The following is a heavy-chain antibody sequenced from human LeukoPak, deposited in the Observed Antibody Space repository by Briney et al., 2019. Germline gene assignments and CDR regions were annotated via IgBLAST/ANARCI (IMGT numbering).Heavy chain of an antibody. D-gene: IGHD6-19*01. V-gene: IGHV4-59*01. CDR3: ARGGASSIWFDP. CDR2: IHSSGST. CDR1: GGSISSFY. J-gene: IGHJ5*02. Sequence: SETLSLTCTVSGGSISSFYWSWIRHPPGGGLEGLGYIHSSGSTIYNPSLKSRVTISVDTSKNQISLNLSPVTAADTAVYYCARGGASSIWFDPWGQGTLVTVSS.